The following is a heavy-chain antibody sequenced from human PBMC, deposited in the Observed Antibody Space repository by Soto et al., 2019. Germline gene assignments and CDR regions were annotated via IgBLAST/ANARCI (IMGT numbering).Heavy chain of an antibody. D-gene: IGHD2-15*01. Sequence: ASVKVSCNASGYTFTTYAMHWVRQAPGQRLEWMGWINAGNGNTKYSQKFQGRVTITRDTSASTAYMELSSLRSEDTAVYFCARGCSGGICYVFDYWGQGTLVTVSS. CDR3: ARGCSGGICYVFDY. J-gene: IGHJ4*02. CDR2: INAGNGNT. V-gene: IGHV1-3*01. CDR1: GYTFTTYA.